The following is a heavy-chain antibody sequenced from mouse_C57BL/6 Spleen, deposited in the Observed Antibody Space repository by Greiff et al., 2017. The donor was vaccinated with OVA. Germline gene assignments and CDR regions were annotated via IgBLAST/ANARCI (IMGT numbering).Heavy chain of an antibody. CDR3: AREGMVKRTWFAY. V-gene: IGHV1-22*01. J-gene: IGHJ3*01. CDR1: GYTFTDYN. CDR2: INPNNGGT. D-gene: IGHD2-1*01. Sequence: EVQLQQSGPELVKPGASVKMSCKASGYTFTDYNMHWVKQSHGKSLEWIGYINPNNGGTSYNQQFKGKATLTVNKSSSTAYMALRSLTSEDSAVYYCAREGMVKRTWFAYWGQGTLVTVSA.